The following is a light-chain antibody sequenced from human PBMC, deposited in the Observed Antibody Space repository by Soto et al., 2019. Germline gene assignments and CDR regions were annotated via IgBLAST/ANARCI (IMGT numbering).Light chain of an antibody. J-gene: IGKJ4*01. CDR2: GAS. Sequence: RVMTQSPATLSVSPGERATLSCRTSQSVSSNLAWYQQKPGQAPRLLIYGASTRATGIPARFSGSGSGTEFTLTLSSLQSEDFAVYYCHQYNNWPPGFGGGTKVEIK. CDR3: HQYNNWPPG. V-gene: IGKV3-15*01. CDR1: QSVSSN.